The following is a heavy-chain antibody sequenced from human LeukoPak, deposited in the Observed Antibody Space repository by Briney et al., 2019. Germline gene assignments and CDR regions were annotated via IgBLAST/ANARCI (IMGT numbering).Heavy chain of an antibody. J-gene: IGHJ4*02. Sequence: SETLSLTCTVSGGSISSYYWSWIRQPPGKGLEWIGYIYYSGSTNYNPSLKSRVTISVDTSKNQFSLKLSSVTAADTAVYYCARFYGYDSSVGFFDYWGQGTLVTVSS. CDR1: GGSISSYY. CDR3: ARFYGYDSSVGFFDY. V-gene: IGHV4-59*12. D-gene: IGHD3-22*01. CDR2: IYYSGST.